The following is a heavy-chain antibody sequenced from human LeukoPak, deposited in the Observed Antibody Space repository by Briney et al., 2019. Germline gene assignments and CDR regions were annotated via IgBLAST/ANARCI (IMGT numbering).Heavy chain of an antibody. CDR1: GYTFTSYD. CDR2: MNPNSGNT. CDR3: ARVRRSSTSRKYYFDY. V-gene: IGHV1-8*02. D-gene: IGHD2-2*01. Sequence: ASVKVSCKASGYTFTSYDINWVRQATGRGLEWMGWMNPNSGNTGYAQKFQGRVTMTRNTSISTAYMELSSLRSEDTAVYYCARVRRSSTSRKYYFDYWGRGTLVTVSS. J-gene: IGHJ4*02.